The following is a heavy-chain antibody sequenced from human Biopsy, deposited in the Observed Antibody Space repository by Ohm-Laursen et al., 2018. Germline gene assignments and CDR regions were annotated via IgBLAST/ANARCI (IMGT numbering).Heavy chain of an antibody. CDR3: ARDRGYYSDRTVPGYFDL. J-gene: IGHJ2*01. D-gene: IGHD3-22*01. Sequence: SETLSLTCIASGDSISSYYWSWIRQPPGKGLQWIGYVYYTGSTDYNPSLQSRVTISVDTSKNHFSLRLRSVTPADTAIYYCARDRGYYSDRTVPGYFDLWGRGTLVTVSS. CDR2: VYYTGST. CDR1: GDSISSYY. V-gene: IGHV4-59*01.